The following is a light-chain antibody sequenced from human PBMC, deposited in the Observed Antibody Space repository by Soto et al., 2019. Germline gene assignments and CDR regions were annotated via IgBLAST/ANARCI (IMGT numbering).Light chain of an antibody. V-gene: IGKV3-11*01. CDR2: DAS. Sequence: EIVLTQSPATLSLSPGERATLSCRASQSVSNYLAWYQQKPGQAPRLLIYDASNRATGIPARFSGSGSGTDFTLTISSLEPEDFTVYYCQQRSNWPRLTFGGGTNVELK. J-gene: IGKJ4*01. CDR1: QSVSNY. CDR3: QQRSNWPRLT.